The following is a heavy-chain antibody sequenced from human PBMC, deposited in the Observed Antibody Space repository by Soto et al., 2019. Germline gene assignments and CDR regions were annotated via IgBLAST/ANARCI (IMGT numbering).Heavy chain of an antibody. CDR1: GFTVSSNY. Sequence: PGGSLRLSCAASGFTVSSNYMSWVRQAPGKGLEWVSVIYSGGSTYYAGSVKGRFTISRDNSKNTLYLQINSLRAEDTAVYYCAKNVLGSSSWLDYWGQGTLVTVSS. D-gene: IGHD6-13*01. CDR2: IYSGGST. CDR3: AKNVLGSSSWLDY. J-gene: IGHJ4*02. V-gene: IGHV3-53*01.